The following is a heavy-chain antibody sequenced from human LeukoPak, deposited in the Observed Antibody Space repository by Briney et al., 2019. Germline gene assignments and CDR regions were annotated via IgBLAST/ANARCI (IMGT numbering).Heavy chain of an antibody. CDR3: ARHGLGLRLPDY. V-gene: IGHV4-39*01. CDR1: GGSISSSSYY. J-gene: IGHJ4*02. Sequence: SETLSLTCTVSGGSISSSSYYWGWIRQSPGKGLEWIGTIYYGVTTYYNPSLESRVTMSVDTSKNQLSLKLSSVTAADTAVYYCARHGLGLRLPDYWGQGTLVTVSS. D-gene: IGHD3-16*01. CDR2: IYYGVTT.